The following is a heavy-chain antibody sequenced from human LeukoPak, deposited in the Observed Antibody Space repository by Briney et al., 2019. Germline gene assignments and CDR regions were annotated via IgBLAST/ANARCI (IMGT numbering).Heavy chain of an antibody. Sequence: PGGSLRLSCAASGFTFSSYAMSWVRQAPGKGLEWVSAISGTAGDTYYPGSVKGRFTISRENAKNSLYLQMNSLRAGDTAVYYCARGSSTSRTLDPWGQGTLVTVSS. CDR2: ISGTAGDT. D-gene: IGHD2-2*01. CDR1: GFTFSSYA. V-gene: IGHV3-13*01. J-gene: IGHJ5*02. CDR3: ARGSSTSRTLDP.